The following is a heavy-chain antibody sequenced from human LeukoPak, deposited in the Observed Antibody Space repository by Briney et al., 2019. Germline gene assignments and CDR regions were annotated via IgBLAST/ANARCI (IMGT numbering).Heavy chain of an antibody. CDR1: GGSFSGYY. J-gene: IGHJ6*03. Sequence: PSETLSLTCAVYGGSFSGYYWSWIRQPPGKGLEWIGKINHSGSTNYNPSLKSRVTISVDTSKNQFSLKLSSVTAADTAVYYCARSTPDPYGIWGSYRYRSYYYMDVWGKGTTVTISS. CDR2: INHSGST. D-gene: IGHD3-16*02. CDR3: ARSTPDPYGIWGSYRYRSYYYMDV. V-gene: IGHV4-34*01.